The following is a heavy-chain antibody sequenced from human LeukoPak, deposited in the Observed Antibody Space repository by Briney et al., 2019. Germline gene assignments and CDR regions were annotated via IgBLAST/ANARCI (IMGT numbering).Heavy chain of an antibody. D-gene: IGHD2-2*01. Sequence: GGSLRLSCAASGFTFSSYSMNWVRQAPGKGLEWISSISSSSSYIYYADSVKGRFTISRDNAKNSLYLQMNSLRAEDTAVYYCAVRYCSSTSCSLFWGQGTLVTVSS. CDR2: ISSSSSYI. J-gene: IGHJ4*02. V-gene: IGHV3-21*01. CDR1: GFTFSSYS. CDR3: AVRYCSSTSCSLF.